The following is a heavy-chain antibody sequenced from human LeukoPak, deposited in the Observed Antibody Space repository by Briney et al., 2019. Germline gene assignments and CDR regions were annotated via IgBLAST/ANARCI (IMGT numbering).Heavy chain of an antibody. Sequence: SETLSLTCTVSGGSISSSSYYWGWIRQPPGKGLEWIGSIYYSGSTYYNPSLKSRVTISVDTSKNQFSLKLSSVTAADTAVYYCARHVDGDYGDYWGQGTLVTVSS. CDR1: GGSISSSSYY. J-gene: IGHJ4*02. CDR3: ARHVDGDYGDY. V-gene: IGHV4-39*01. CDR2: IYYSGST. D-gene: IGHD4-17*01.